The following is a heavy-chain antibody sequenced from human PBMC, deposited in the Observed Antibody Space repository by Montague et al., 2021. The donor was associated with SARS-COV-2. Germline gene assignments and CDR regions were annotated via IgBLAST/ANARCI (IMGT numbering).Heavy chain of an antibody. J-gene: IGHJ4*02. CDR3: ARIPVGSKYYFDF. CDR1: GDSVSSNLAT. V-gene: IGHV6-1*01. Sequence: CAISGDSVSSNLATWNWIRQSPSRGLEWLGRTYYRSKWYNDYAESVKSRITIDPDTSKHQVSLHLNSVTPEDTAVYYCARIPVGSKYYFDFWGQGTLVTVSS. CDR2: TYYRSKWYN. D-gene: IGHD2-2*01.